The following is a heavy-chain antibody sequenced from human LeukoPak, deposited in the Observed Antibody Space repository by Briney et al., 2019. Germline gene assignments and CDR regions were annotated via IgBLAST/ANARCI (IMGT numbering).Heavy chain of an antibody. D-gene: IGHD2/OR15-2a*01. CDR3: ARSFLSSSAFDI. V-gene: IGHV1-2*02. CDR1: GYTFTLSY. CDR2: INPNSGGT. J-gene: IGHJ3*02. Sequence: ASVKVSCKASGYTFTLSYMHWVRQAPGQGLEWMGWINPNSGGTNYSQNFQGRVTMTRDTSISTAYMELSRLRSDDTAVYYCARSFLSSSAFDIWGQGTMVTVSS.